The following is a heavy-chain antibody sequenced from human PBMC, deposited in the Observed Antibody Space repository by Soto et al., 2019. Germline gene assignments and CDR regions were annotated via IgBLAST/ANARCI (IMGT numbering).Heavy chain of an antibody. CDR3: ARAFKGIIENTGWPKPYYYVLDV. J-gene: IGHJ6*02. V-gene: IGHV4-34*01. Sequence: QVQLQQWGAGLLKPSETLSLTCGVSGASLSGVYWTWIRQTPGRGLEWIGESNHTGSAYYNPALGDRVTILVATSKKQFSLSLTSVIAADTGRYYCARAFKGIIENTGWPKPYYYVLDVWAQGTAVIVSS. CDR1: GASLSGVY. CDR2: SNHTGSA. D-gene: IGHD6-19*01.